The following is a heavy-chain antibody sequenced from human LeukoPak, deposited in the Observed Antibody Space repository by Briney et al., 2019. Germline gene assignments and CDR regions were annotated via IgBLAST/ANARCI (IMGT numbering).Heavy chain of an antibody. V-gene: IGHV1-18*01. D-gene: IGHD5-18*01. CDR2: ISAYNGNT. Sequence: ASVKLSCKASGYTFTGYGISWVRQAPGQGLEWMGWISAYNGNTNYAQKLQGRVTMTTDTSTSTAYMELRSLRSDDTAVYYCARDSRGTAMVPTDYWGQGTLVTVSS. CDR3: ARDSRGTAMVPTDY. CDR1: GYTFTGYG. J-gene: IGHJ4*02.